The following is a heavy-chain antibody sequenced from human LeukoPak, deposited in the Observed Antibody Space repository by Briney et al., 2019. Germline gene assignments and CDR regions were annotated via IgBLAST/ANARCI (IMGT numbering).Heavy chain of an antibody. V-gene: IGHV5-51*01. CDR3: ARQPIGGYYDSSGYPSDAFDV. Sequence: GESLKISCKGSGYSFTSYWIGWVRQMPGKGLEWMGIIYPGDSDTSYSPSFRGQVTISVDKSISTAYLQWSSLKASDTAMYNCARQPIGGYYDSSGYPSDAFDVWGQGTMVTVSS. CDR2: IYPGDSDT. J-gene: IGHJ3*01. D-gene: IGHD3-22*01. CDR1: GYSFTSYW.